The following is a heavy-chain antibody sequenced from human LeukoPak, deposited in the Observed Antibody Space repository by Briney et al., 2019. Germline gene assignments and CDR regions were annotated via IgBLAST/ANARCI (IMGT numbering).Heavy chain of an antibody. J-gene: IGHJ6*03. CDR2: INPNSGGT. V-gene: IGHV1-2*02. Sequence: GASVKDSCKASGYTFTGYYMHWVRQAPGQGLEWMGWINPNSGGTNYAQKFQGRVTMTRDTSISTAYMELSRLRSDETAVYYCARGWSGSYYSHYYYYMDVWGKGTTVTVSS. CDR1: GYTFTGYY. D-gene: IGHD1-26*01. CDR3: ARGWSGSYYSHYYYYMDV.